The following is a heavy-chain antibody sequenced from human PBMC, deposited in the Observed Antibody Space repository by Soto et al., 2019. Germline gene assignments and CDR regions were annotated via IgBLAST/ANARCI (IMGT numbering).Heavy chain of an antibody. J-gene: IGHJ3*02. CDR3: TRDPDSTTDAFDI. CDR1: GFTFGDYA. V-gene: IGHV3-49*03. Sequence: GGSLRLSCTASGFTFGDYAMSWFRQAPGKGLEWVGFIRGKAYGGTTEYAASVKGRFTISRDDSKSIAYLQMNSLKTEDTAVYYCTRDPDSTTDAFDIWGQGTMVTVSS. D-gene: IGHD4-17*01. CDR2: IRGKAYGGTT.